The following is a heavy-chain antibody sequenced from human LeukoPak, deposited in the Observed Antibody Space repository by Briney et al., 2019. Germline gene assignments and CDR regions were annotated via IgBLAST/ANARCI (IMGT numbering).Heavy chain of an antibody. CDR1: GFTFSSYG. Sequence: GGSLRLSCAASGFTFSSYGMHWVRQAPGKGLDWVAFIHHDGSNKYYADSVKGRFTISRDNSKNTLYLQMNSLRAEDTAVYYCSSGWLFGYWGQGTLVTVSS. CDR3: SSGWLFGY. D-gene: IGHD3-10*01. V-gene: IGHV3-30*02. CDR2: IHHDGSNK. J-gene: IGHJ4*02.